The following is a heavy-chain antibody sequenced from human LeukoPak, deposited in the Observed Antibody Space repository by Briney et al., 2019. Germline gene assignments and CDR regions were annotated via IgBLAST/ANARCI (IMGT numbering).Heavy chain of an antibody. D-gene: IGHD2-15*01. V-gene: IGHV3-21*01. Sequence: GGSLRLSCAASGFTFSSYSMNWVRQAPGKGLEWVSSISSSSGYIYYADSVKGRFTISRDNAKNSLYLQMNSLRAEDTAVYYCARELGYCSGGSCFNPRGVYYYYGMDVWGKGTTVTVSS. CDR2: ISSSSGYI. CDR1: GFTFSSYS. CDR3: ARELGYCSGGSCFNPRGVYYYYGMDV. J-gene: IGHJ6*04.